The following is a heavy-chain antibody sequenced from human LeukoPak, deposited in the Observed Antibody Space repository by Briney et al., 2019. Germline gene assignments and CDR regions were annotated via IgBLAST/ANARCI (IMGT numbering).Heavy chain of an antibody. V-gene: IGHV1-69*04. Sequence: ASVKLSCKASGGTSSSYAISWVRQAPGQGLEWMGRIIPILGIANYAQKFQGRVTITADKSTSTAYMELSSLRSEDTAVYYCARQGYYYDSSGYWRGAFDIWGQGTMVTVSS. CDR2: IIPILGIA. J-gene: IGHJ3*02. D-gene: IGHD3-22*01. CDR3: ARQGYYYDSSGYWRGAFDI. CDR1: GGTSSSYA.